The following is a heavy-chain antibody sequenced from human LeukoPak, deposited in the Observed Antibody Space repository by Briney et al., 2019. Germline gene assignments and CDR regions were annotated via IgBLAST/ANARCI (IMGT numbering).Heavy chain of an antibody. D-gene: IGHD3-9*01. CDR3: ASKRYSGFDY. J-gene: IGHJ4*02. Sequence: KPGGSLRLSCAASGFTFSSYSMNWVRQAPGKGLEWVSSISSSSSYIYYAGSVKGRFTISRDNAKNSLYLQMNSLRAEDTAVYYCASKRYSGFDYWGQGTLVTVSS. CDR2: ISSSSSYI. CDR1: GFTFSSYS. V-gene: IGHV3-21*01.